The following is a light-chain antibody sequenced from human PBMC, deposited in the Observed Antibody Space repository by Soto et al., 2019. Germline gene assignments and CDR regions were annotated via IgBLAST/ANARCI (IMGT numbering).Light chain of an antibody. CDR3: QQYNSWWT. V-gene: IGKV1-5*01. J-gene: IGKJ1*01. CDR2: DAS. CDR1: QSISSW. Sequence: DIQMTQSPSTLSASVGDRVTITCRASQSISSWLAWYQQKPGKAPKLLIYDASSLESGDPSRFSGSGSGTEFTLTISSLQPDDFATYYCQQYNSWWTFGQGTKVDIK.